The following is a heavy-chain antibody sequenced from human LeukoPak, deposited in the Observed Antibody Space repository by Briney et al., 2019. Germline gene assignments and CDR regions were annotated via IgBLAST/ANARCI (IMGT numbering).Heavy chain of an antibody. Sequence: ASVKVSCKASGYTFTSYGISWVRQAPGQGLEWMGWISAYNGKTNYAQKLQGRVTMTTDTSTSTAYMELRSLRSDDTAVYYCARDRGPDSSGWYYYYGMDVWGQGTTVTVSS. CDR2: ISAYNGKT. CDR3: ARDRGPDSSGWYYYYGMDV. J-gene: IGHJ6*02. D-gene: IGHD6-19*01. V-gene: IGHV1-18*01. CDR1: GYTFTSYG.